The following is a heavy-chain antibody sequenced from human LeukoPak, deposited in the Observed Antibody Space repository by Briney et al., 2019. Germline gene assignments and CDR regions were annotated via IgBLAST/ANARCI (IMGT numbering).Heavy chain of an antibody. CDR1: GFTFSSYA. CDR2: ISGSGGST. Sequence: GGSLRLSCAASGFTFSSYAMSWVRQAPGKGPEWVSAISGSGGSTYYADSVKGRFTISRDSAKNSLALQMHSLRAEDTAVYYCTGGSDKVLSGEYYYYMDVWGTGTTVTVSS. J-gene: IGHJ6*03. V-gene: IGHV3-23*01. D-gene: IGHD2/OR15-2a*01. CDR3: TGGSDKVLSGEYYYYMDV.